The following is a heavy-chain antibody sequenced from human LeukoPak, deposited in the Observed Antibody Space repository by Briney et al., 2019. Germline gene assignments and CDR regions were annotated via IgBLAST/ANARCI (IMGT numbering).Heavy chain of an antibody. CDR1: GLTFDIYS. CDR3: SIGLQAAGHLAHDN. CDR2: ISNSGGIT. D-gene: IGHD1-14*01. J-gene: IGHJ4*02. V-gene: IGHV3-23*01. Sequence: GGSLRLSCEASGLTFDIYSMSWVRQAPGKGLEWVAGISNSGGITMYADSVKGRFTISRDNSKNTVYLQMNSLRAEDTAVYYCSIGLQAAGHLAHDNWGQGALVTVSS.